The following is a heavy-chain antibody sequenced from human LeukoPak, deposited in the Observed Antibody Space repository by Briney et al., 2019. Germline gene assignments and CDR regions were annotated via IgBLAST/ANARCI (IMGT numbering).Heavy chain of an antibody. CDR1: GFSFSSYW. D-gene: IGHD6-19*01. CDR2: ISTDARTI. J-gene: IGHJ4*02. Sequence: GGSLRLSCAASGFSFSSYWMHWVRQAPGKGLVWVSHISTDARTITYADFVKGRFTISRDNAKNTLYLQMNSLRAEDTAVYYCARSSSGWPYYFDYWGQGTLVTVSS. V-gene: IGHV3-74*01. CDR3: ARSSSGWPYYFDY.